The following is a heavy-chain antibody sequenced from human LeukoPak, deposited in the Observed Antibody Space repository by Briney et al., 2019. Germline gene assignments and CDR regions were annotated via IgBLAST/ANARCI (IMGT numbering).Heavy chain of an antibody. J-gene: IGHJ4*02. D-gene: IGHD2-2*01. Sequence: SETLSLTCAVYGGSFSGYYWSWIRQPPGKGLEWIGEINHSGSTNYNPSLKSRVTISVDTSKNQFSLKLSSVTAADTAAYYCARSGLDCSSTSCYERAYYFDYWGQGTLVTVSS. CDR2: INHSGST. CDR3: ARSGLDCSSTSCYERAYYFDY. V-gene: IGHV4-34*01. CDR1: GGSFSGYY.